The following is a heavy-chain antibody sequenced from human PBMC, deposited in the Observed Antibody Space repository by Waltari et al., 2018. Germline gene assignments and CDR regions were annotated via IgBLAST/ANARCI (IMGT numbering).Heavy chain of an antibody. V-gene: IGHV3-7*01. CDR1: GFTFSSYC. CDR2: IKQDGSEK. CDR3: ARTFRGSSWPFDY. D-gene: IGHD6-13*01. J-gene: IGHJ4*02. Sequence: EVQLVESGGGLVQPGGSLRLSCAASGFTFSSYCMSSVRRAPGKGLEWVANIKQDGSEKYYVDSVKGRFTISRDNAKNSLYLQMNSLRAEDTAVYYCARTFRGSSWPFDYWGQGTLVTVSS.